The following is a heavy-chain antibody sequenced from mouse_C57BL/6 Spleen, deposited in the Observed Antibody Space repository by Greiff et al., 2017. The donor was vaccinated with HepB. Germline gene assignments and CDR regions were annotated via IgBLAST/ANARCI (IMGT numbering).Heavy chain of an antibody. J-gene: IGHJ4*01. CDR2: IDPENGDT. CDR1: GFNIKDDY. Sequence: VQLKQSGAELVRPGASVKLSCTASGFNIKDDYMHWVKQRPEQGLEWIGWIDPENGDTEYASKFQGKATITADTSSNTAYLQLSSLTSEDTAVYYCTRTPYYYAMDYWGQGTSVTVSS. V-gene: IGHV14-4*01. CDR3: TRTPYYYAMDY.